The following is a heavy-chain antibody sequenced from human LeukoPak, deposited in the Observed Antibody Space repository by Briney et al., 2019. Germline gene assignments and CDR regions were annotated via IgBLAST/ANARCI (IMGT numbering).Heavy chain of an antibody. CDR2: ISAYNGNT. CDR1: GYTFTSYG. V-gene: IGHV1-18*04. Sequence: ASVKVSCKASGYTFTSYGISWERQAPGQGLEWMGWISAYNGNTNYAQKLQGRVTMTTDTSTSTAYMELRSLRSDDTAVYYCARLGVATTGQMPYYYGMDVWGKGTPVTVSS. D-gene: IGHD5-12*01. J-gene: IGHJ6*04. CDR3: ARLGVATTGQMPYYYGMDV.